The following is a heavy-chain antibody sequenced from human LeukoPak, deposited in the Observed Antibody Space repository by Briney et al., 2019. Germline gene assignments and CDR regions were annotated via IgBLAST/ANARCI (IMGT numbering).Heavy chain of an antibody. Sequence: GGSLRLSCAASGFSVSSNYVSWVRQAPGKGLEWVSSISSSSSYIYYADSVKGRFTISRDNAKNSLYLQMNSLRAEDTAVYYCARDLLDYYDSSGYSDAFDIWGQGTMVTVSS. CDR3: ARDLLDYYDSSGYSDAFDI. J-gene: IGHJ3*02. CDR1: GFSVSSNY. V-gene: IGHV3-21*01. CDR2: ISSSSSYI. D-gene: IGHD3-22*01.